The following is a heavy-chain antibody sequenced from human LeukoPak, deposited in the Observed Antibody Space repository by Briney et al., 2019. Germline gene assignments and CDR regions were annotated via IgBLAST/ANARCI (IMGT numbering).Heavy chain of an antibody. J-gene: IGHJ4*02. Sequence: GASVKVSCKASGYTFTGYYMHWVRQAPGQGLEWMGWINPNSGGTSYAQKFQGRVTMTRDTSISTAYMELSRLRSDDPAVFYCATSYVWGSYRPNPFDYWGQGTLVTVSS. V-gene: IGHV1-2*02. D-gene: IGHD3-16*02. CDR3: ATSYVWGSYRPNPFDY. CDR2: INPNSGGT. CDR1: GYTFTGYY.